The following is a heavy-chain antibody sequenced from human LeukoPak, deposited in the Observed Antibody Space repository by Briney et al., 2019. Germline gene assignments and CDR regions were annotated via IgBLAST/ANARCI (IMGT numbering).Heavy chain of an antibody. CDR3: AKDSSSWYMVGYFDY. D-gene: IGHD6-13*01. Sequence: GGSLRLSCAASGFTFSNYAMSRVRQAPGKGLEWVSGISGSGGSAYYADSVKGRFTISRDNSKNTLYLQMNSLRAEDTAVYYCAKDSSSWYMVGYFDYWGQGTLVTVSS. V-gene: IGHV3-23*01. CDR1: GFTFSNYA. J-gene: IGHJ4*02. CDR2: ISGSGGSA.